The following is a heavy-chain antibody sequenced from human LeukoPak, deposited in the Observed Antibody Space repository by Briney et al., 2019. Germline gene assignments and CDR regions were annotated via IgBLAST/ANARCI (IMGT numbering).Heavy chain of an antibody. CDR2: ISGSGGST. CDR3: ARGLGGELDGAFDI. CDR1: GFTFSSYA. J-gene: IGHJ3*02. V-gene: IGHV3-23*01. D-gene: IGHD3-10*01. Sequence: PGGSLRLSCAASGFTFSSYAMSWVRQAPGKGLEWVSAISGSGGSTYYADSVKGRFTISRDNSRNTLYLQMNSLRAEDTAVYYCARGLGGELDGAFDIWGQGTMVTVSS.